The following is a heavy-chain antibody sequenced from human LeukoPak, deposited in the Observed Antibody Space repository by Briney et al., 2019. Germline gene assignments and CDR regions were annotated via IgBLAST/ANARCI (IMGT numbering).Heavy chain of an antibody. D-gene: IGHD6-6*01. Sequence: GGSLRLSCAASGFTVSSNYMSWVRQAPGKGLEWVSYISSYSSTIYYADSVKGRFTISRDNAKNSLYLQMNSLRAEDTAVYYCARVNRSSSSFDYWGQGTLVTVSS. V-gene: IGHV3-48*04. CDR3: ARVNRSSSSFDY. J-gene: IGHJ4*02. CDR2: ISSYSSTI. CDR1: GFTVSSNY.